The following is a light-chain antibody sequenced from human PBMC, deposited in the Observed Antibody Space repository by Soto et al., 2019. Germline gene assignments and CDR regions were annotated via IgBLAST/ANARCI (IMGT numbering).Light chain of an antibody. V-gene: IGKV1-39*01. J-gene: IGKJ1*01. CDR2: GAN. CDR1: QSISRY. Sequence: DIQLTQSPSSLSASVGDRITITCRSSQSISRYLDWYQQRPGTAPKVLIFGANSLQSGVPSRFSGSGSATEFTLTIGSLQPEDFATDYGQQNYGHPGTFGLGAKVDVK. CDR3: QQNYGHPGT.